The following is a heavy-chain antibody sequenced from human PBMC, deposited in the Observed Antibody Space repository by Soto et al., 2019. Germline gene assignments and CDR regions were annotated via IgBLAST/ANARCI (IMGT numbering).Heavy chain of an antibody. V-gene: IGHV3-30*18. D-gene: IGHD1-26*01. J-gene: IGHJ4*02. CDR1: GFTFRDYG. Sequence: LRLSCVASGFTFRDYGMHWVRQAPGKGLEWVAGISHHGLKEHYADSVKGRFTISRDNSKKTVYLQLNSLRGDDTAVYYCAKDWVGGSNKYYFEYWGQGTLVTVSS. CDR2: ISHHGLKE. CDR3: AKDWVGGSNKYYFEY.